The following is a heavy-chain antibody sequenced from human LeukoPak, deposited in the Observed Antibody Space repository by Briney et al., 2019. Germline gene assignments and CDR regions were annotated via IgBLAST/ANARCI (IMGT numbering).Heavy chain of an antibody. CDR2: IIPIFGTA. CDR3: ARDGYDSSGYLFDY. J-gene: IGHJ4*02. V-gene: IGHV1-69*06. Sequence: SVKVSCKASGGTFSSYAISWVRQAPGQGLEWMGGIIPIFGTANYAQKFQGRVTITADKSTSTAYMEMSSLRSEDTAVYYCARDGYDSSGYLFDYWGQGTLVTVSS. CDR1: GGTFSSYA. D-gene: IGHD3-22*01.